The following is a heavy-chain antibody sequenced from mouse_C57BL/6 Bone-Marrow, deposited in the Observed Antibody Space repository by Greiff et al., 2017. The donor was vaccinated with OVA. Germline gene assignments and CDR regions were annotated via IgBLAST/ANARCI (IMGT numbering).Heavy chain of an antibody. CDR3: ARWETGFYAMDY. CDR2: IDPSDSYT. CDR1: GYTFTSYW. V-gene: IGHV1-69*01. J-gene: IGHJ4*01. D-gene: IGHD4-1*01. Sequence: QVHVKQPGAELVMPGASVKLSCKASGYTFTSYWMHWVKQRPGQGLEWIGEIDPSDSYTNYNQKFKGKSTLTVDKSSSTAYMQLSSLTSEDSAVYYCARWETGFYAMDYWGQGTSVTVSS.